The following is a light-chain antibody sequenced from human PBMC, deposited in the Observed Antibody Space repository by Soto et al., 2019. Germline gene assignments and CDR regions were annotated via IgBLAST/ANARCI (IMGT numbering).Light chain of an antibody. J-gene: IGLJ2*01. CDR2: DVS. V-gene: IGLV2-14*01. Sequence: QSALTQPASVSGSPGQSITISCTGTSSDVGGYNYVSWYQQHPGKAPKLMIYDVSNRPSGVSNRFSASKSGNTASLTISGLQAEDEADYYCSSYTSSSTRVFGGWTKVTVL. CDR1: SSDVGGYNY. CDR3: SSYTSSSTRV.